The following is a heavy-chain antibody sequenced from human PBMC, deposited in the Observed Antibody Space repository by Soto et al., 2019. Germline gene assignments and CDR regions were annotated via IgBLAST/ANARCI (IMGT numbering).Heavy chain of an antibody. J-gene: IGHJ4*02. D-gene: IGHD1-7*01. CDR1: GFTFSSYS. CDR3: ASSWGGGSNWNYFYDDY. Sequence: GGSLRLSCAASGFTFSSYSMNWVRQAPGKGLEWVSSISSSSSYIYYADSVKGRFTISRDNAKNSLYLQMNSLRAEDTAVYYCASSWGGGSNWNYFYDDYWGQATLVTVSS. CDR2: ISSSSSYI. V-gene: IGHV3-21*01.